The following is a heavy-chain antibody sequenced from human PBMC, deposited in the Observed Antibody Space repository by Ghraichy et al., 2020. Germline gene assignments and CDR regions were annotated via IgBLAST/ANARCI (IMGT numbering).Heavy chain of an antibody. V-gene: IGHV4-38-2*02. D-gene: IGHD2-15*01. Sequence: SETLSLTCTVSGYSISSGYYWGWIRQPPGKGLEWIGSIYHSGSTYYNPSLKSRVTISVDTSKNQFSLKLSSVTAADTAVYYCARVRRGCSGGSCYSGYYYYMDVWGKGTTVTVSS. CDR3: ARVRRGCSGGSCYSGYYYYMDV. CDR2: IYHSGST. CDR1: GYSISSGYY. J-gene: IGHJ6*03.